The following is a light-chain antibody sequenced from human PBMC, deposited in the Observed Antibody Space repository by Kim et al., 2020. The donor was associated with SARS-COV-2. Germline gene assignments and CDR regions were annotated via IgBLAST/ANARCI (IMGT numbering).Light chain of an antibody. CDR2: GAS. J-gene: IGKJ1*01. V-gene: IGKV3-20*01. CDR3: EQNGRSPRT. Sequence: PGEKAPPPGGAGRCVSGSYIAWGQQKTRQAPRRLIYGASRAATGIPERCSGSGSGREISLTIRGLEPEEIAVYYCEQNGRSPRTFGEGTKVEIK. CDR1: RCVSGSY.